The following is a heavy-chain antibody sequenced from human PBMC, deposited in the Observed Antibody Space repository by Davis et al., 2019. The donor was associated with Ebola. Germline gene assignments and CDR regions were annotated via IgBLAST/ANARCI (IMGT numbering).Heavy chain of an antibody. CDR2: ISGSGGST. V-gene: IGHV3-23*01. D-gene: IGHD6-19*01. CDR3: ARDRGIWLALYYFDY. J-gene: IGHJ4*02. Sequence: GGSLRLSCAASGFTFSSYAMSWVRQAPGKGLEWVSAISGSGGSTYYADSVKGRFTISRDNSKNTLYLQMTSLRAEDTAVYYCARDRGIWLALYYFDYWGQGTLVTVSS. CDR1: GFTFSSYA.